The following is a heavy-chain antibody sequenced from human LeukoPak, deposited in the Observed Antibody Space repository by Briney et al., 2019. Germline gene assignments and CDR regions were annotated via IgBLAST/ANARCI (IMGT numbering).Heavy chain of an antibody. J-gene: IGHJ4*02. CDR3: ARDSVIVGADSGDY. CDR1: GGSISSGGYY. CDR2: IYYSGST. D-gene: IGHD1-26*01. V-gene: IGHV4-31*03. Sequence: PSETLSLTCTVSGGSISSGGYYWSWIRQHPGKGLEWIGYIYYSGSTYYNPSLKSRVTISVDTSKNQFSLKLSSVTAADTAVYYCARDSVIVGADSGDYWGQGTQVTVSS.